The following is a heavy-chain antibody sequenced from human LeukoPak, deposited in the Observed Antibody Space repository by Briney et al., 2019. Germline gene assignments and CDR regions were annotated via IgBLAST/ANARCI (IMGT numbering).Heavy chain of an antibody. J-gene: IGHJ5*02. CDR3: ARGAYYDFWSGYLPRGFDP. Sequence: ASVKVSCKASGYTFTSYDINWVRQATGQGLEWMGWMNPNSGNTGYAQKFQGRVTMTRNTSISTAYMELSSLRSEDTAVCYCARGAYYDFWSGYLPRGFDPWGQGTLVTVSS. CDR2: MNPNSGNT. D-gene: IGHD3-3*01. CDR1: GYTFTSYD. V-gene: IGHV1-8*01.